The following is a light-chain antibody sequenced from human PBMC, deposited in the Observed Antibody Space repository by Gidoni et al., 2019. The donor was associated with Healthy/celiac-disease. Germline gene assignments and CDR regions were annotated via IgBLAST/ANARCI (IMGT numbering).Light chain of an antibody. Sequence: QSALTPPASVSGSPGQSITISCTGTSRDVGSYNLVSWYQQPPGKAPKLMIYEGSKRPSGVSNRFSGSKSGNTASLTISGLQAEDEADYYCCSDAGSSTVVFGGGTKLTVL. CDR1: SRDVGSYNL. J-gene: IGLJ3*02. V-gene: IGLV2-23*01. CDR2: EGS. CDR3: CSDAGSSTVV.